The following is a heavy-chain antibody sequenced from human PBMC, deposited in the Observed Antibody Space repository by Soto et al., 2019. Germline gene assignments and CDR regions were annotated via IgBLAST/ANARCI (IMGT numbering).Heavy chain of an antibody. D-gene: IGHD5-12*01. CDR1: GGSISSYY. V-gene: IGHV4-59*01. J-gene: IGHJ4*02. CDR2: IYYSGSP. Sequence: SETLSLTCTVSGGSISSYYWTWIRQPPGKGLEWIGYIYYSGSPNYNPSLKSRVSISVDASKNQFSLKLSSVTAADTAVYYCARNRDGYNPYCFDYWGQGTLVTVSS. CDR3: ARNRDGYNPYCFDY.